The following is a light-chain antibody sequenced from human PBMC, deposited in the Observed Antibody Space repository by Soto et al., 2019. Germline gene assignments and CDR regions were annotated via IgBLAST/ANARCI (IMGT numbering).Light chain of an antibody. J-gene: IGKJ4*01. Sequence: EIVLTQSPGTLSLSPGERATLSCRASQSVRSSYLAWYQQKPGQAPRLLIYGASSRATGIPDRFSGSGSGTDFTLTISRLEPEDFAVYYCQQYGSSHTFGGGTKVEIK. CDR3: QQYGSSHT. V-gene: IGKV3-20*01. CDR2: GAS. CDR1: QSVRSSY.